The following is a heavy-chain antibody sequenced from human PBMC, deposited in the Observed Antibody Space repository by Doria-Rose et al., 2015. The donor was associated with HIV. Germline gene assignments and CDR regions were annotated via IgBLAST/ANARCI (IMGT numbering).Heavy chain of an antibody. CDR1: GFSFESYA. CDR3: AKAPIIGPKYYFYMDV. Sequence: VQLVQSGGGLVQPGRSLRLSRVGSGFSFESYAMHWVRLAPGKGLEWVAGTSWDSGAKGNADSVEGRFTISRDNAKKSVYLEMRSLRPEDTAFYYCAKAPIIGPKYYFYMDVWGKGTSVTVSS. J-gene: IGHJ6*03. CDR2: TSWDSGAK. V-gene: IGHV3-9*01. D-gene: IGHD3-3*01.